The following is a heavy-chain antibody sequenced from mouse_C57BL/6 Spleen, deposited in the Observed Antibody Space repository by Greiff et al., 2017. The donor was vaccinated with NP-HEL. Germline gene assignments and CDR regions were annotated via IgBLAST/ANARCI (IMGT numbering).Heavy chain of an antibody. CDR2: INPNNGGT. V-gene: IGHV1-22*01. D-gene: IGHD1-1*01. J-gene: IGHJ1*03. Sequence: EVKLQESGPELVKPGASVKMSCKASGYTFTDYNMHWVKQSHGKSLEWIGYINPNNGGTSYNQKFKGKATLTVNKSSSTAYMELRSLTSEDSAVYYCATRGYYGSSPYWYFDVWGTGTTVTVSS. CDR3: ATRGYYGSSPYWYFDV. CDR1: GYTFTDYN.